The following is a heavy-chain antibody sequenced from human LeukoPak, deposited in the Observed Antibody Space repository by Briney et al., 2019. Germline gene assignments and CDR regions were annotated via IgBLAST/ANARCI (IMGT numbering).Heavy chain of an antibody. V-gene: IGHV3-30-3*01. CDR3: ARDGGTRIAAAGNFDY. D-gene: IGHD6-13*01. CDR1: GFTFSSYA. Sequence: PGGSLRLSCAAPGFTFSSYAMHWVRQAPGKGLEWVAVISYDGSNKYYAGSVKGRFTISRDNSKNTLYLQMNSLRAEDTAVYYCARDGGTRIAAAGNFDYWGQGTLVTVSS. J-gene: IGHJ4*02. CDR2: ISYDGSNK.